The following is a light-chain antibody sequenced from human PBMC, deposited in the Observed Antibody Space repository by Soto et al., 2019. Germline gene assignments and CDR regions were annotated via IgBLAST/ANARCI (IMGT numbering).Light chain of an antibody. V-gene: IGKV1-39*01. CDR2: AAS. CDR3: QQSYSTPTPPT. CDR1: QSITTH. J-gene: IGKJ2*01. Sequence: DIQMTQSPSSLSASVGDRVTITCRASQSITTHVNWYQQKPGKAPRLLIYAASILQSGVPSRFSGSRAGTDFTLTISSLQPEDFATYYCQQSYSTPTPPTFGQGTKLEIK.